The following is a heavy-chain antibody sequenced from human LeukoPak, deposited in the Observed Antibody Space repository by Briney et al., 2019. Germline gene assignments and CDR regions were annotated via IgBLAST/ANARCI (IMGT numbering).Heavy chain of an antibody. J-gene: IGHJ4*02. CDR2: ISWNSGSI. V-gene: IGHV3-9*01. Sequence: PGGSLRLSCAASGFTFDDYAMHWVRQAPGKGLEWVSGISWNSGSIGYADSVKGRFTISRDNAKNSLYLQMNSLRAEDTAVYYCAGAMSAVYDSSGYYYLRVAAFDYWGQGTLVTVSS. D-gene: IGHD3-22*01. CDR1: GFTFDDYA. CDR3: AGAMSAVYDSSGYYYLRVAAFDY.